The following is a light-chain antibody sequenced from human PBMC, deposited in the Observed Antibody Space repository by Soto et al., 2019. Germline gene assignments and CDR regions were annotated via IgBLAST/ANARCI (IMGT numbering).Light chain of an antibody. CDR2: LEGGESY. CDR3: ETWDSYTVV. CDR1: SGHSSYI. J-gene: IGLJ2*01. Sequence: QTVVTQSSSASASLGSSVKLTCTLSSGHSSYIIAWHQQQPGKAPRYLMKLEGGESYTKGSGVPDRFSGSSSGADRYVTISNVQPEDEADYYCETWDSYTVVFGGGTQLTVL. V-gene: IGLV4-60*03.